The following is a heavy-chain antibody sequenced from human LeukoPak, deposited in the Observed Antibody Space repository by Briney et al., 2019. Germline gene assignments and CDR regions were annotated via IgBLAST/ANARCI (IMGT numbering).Heavy chain of an antibody. CDR3: ARKLNYYDSSGYYYYFDY. D-gene: IGHD3-22*01. J-gene: IGHJ4*02. CDR2: ISSSGSTI. Sequence: GGSLRLSCAASGFSISGHYMNWVRQAPGKGLEWVSYISSSGSTIYYADSVKGRFTISRDNAKNSLYLQMNSLRAEDTAVYYCARKLNYYDSSGYYYYFDYWGQGTLVTVSS. CDR1: GFSISGHY. V-gene: IGHV3-11*04.